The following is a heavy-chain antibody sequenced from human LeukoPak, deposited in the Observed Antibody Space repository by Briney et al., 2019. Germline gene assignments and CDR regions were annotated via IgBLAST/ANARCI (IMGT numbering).Heavy chain of an antibody. Sequence: PGGSLRLSCAASEFTFSNFLMSWVRQAPGKGLQWVANTNRDGSEKYYVDSVKGRVTISRDNAMNFLYLQLNSLRVDDTAVYYCARDSGSCRGCAFDIWGQGTVVTVSS. CDR1: EFTFSNFL. J-gene: IGHJ3*02. CDR3: ARDSGSCRGCAFDI. CDR2: TNRDGSEK. V-gene: IGHV3-7*01. D-gene: IGHD1-26*01.